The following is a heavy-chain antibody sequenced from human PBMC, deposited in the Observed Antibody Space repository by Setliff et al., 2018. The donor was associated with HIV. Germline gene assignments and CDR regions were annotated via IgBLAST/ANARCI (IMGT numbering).Heavy chain of an antibody. Sequence: PSETLSLTCAVYDGSFSGYYWIWIRQPPGKGLEWIGEITHSGRTNYNPSLKSRVTISVDTSKNQFSLKLSSVTAADTAVYYCARGDYLDSSGYEGASYWGRGTLVTVSS. D-gene: IGHD3-22*01. CDR2: ITHSGRT. V-gene: IGHV4-34*01. CDR3: ARGDYLDSSGYEGASY. J-gene: IGHJ4*02. CDR1: DGSFSGYY.